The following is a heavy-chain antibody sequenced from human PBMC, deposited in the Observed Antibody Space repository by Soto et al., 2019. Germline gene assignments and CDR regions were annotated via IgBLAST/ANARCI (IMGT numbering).Heavy chain of an antibody. D-gene: IGHD3-22*01. CDR1: GFIFSNAW. J-gene: IGHJ4*01. CDR2: VKSKTAVGTT. V-gene: IGHV3-15*07. Sequence: GGSLRLSCTASGFIFSNAWINWVRQAPGKGLEWVGRVKSKTAVGTTDFAAPVKGRFAISRDDSKNIVYMQMNSLRNEDTAVYYCSTESDINMIEVRLDDWGVGTRVTV. CDR3: STESDINMIEVRLDD.